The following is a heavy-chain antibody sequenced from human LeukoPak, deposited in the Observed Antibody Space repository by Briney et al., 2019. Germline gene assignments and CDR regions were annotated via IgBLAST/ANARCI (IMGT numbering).Heavy chain of an antibody. D-gene: IGHD1-7*01. CDR1: GFTFSSYA. V-gene: IGHV3-23*01. CDR3: AKGPFPTENYYFDY. CDR2: ISGRGGST. Sequence: GGSLRLSCAASGFTFSSYAMSWVRQAPGEGLEGVSAISGRGGSTFYADSVKGRFTISRDNSKNTLYLQMNSLRAEDTAVYYCAKGPFPTENYYFDYWGQGTLVTVSS. J-gene: IGHJ4*02.